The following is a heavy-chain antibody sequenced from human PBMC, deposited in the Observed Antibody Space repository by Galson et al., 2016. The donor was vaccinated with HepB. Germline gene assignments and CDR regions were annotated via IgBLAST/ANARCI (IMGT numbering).Heavy chain of an antibody. CDR1: GYTFTSYD. CDR2: MNTNSGNT. CDR3: ARRELLDY. D-gene: IGHD1-26*01. Sequence: SVKVSCKASGYTFTSYDINWVRQATGQGLEWMGWMNTNSGNTGYAQKFEGRVTMTRDTSISTAYMELSSLRSEDTAIYYCARRELLDYWGQGTLVTVSS. V-gene: IGHV1-8*01. J-gene: IGHJ4*02.